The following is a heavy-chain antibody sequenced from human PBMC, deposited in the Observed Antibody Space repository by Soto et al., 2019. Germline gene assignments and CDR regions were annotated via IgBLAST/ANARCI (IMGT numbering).Heavy chain of an antibody. J-gene: IGHJ4*02. CDR1: GASISSFY. CDR2: IYYSGSA. D-gene: IGHD6-6*01. CDR3: ARAPKVSGSAQTRPDF. V-gene: IGHV4-59*01. Sequence: PSETLSLTCAVSGASISSFYWSWIRQPPGKGLEWIGYIYYSGSATYNTSLKSRVTISVDTSKNQFSLRLSSVTAADTAVYYCARAPKVSGSAQTRPDFWGQGSLVTVSS.